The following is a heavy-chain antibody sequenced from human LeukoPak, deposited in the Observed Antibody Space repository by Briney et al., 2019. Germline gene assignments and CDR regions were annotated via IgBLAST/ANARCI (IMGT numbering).Heavy chain of an antibody. D-gene: IGHD2-2*01. CDR3: ARERYCSSSSCPGALDI. Sequence: PGGSPRLSCVASGLSLNYDWMSWVRQAPGKGLEWVGRIKSKTDGETTGYAAPVKGRFTISRDDSKNTLYLQMNSLETEDTAVYHCARERYCSSSSCPGALDIWGQGTEVTVSS. CDR1: GLSLNYDW. V-gene: IGHV3-15*05. J-gene: IGHJ3*02. CDR2: IKSKTDGETT.